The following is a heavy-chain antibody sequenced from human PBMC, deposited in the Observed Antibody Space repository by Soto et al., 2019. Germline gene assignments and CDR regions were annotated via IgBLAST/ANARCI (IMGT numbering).Heavy chain of an antibody. CDR3: ARGPPESAGV. J-gene: IGHJ4*02. D-gene: IGHD3-10*01. CDR1: GYTFTSSD. V-gene: IGHV1-8*02. Sequence: QAQLVQSGAEVKKPGASVKVSCKASGYTFTSSDINWVRQATGQGLEWMGWMNPNSGDTGYAQKVQGRVTPDRKTSISNAHMELSSLGSEEPAVYYCARGPPESAGVWGQGTLVTVSS. CDR2: MNPNSGDT.